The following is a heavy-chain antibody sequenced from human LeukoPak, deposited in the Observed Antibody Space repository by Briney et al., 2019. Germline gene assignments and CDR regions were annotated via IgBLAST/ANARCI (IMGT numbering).Heavy chain of an antibody. CDR1: GFTFDDYG. D-gene: IGHD4-17*01. CDR2: IILNGSGA. CDR3: ARYLRKLYGRGGDYYFYMDV. V-gene: IGHV3-20*04. J-gene: IGHJ6*03. Sequence: GRSLRLSCAASGFTFDDYGMSWVSHVPGKWLEWVSGIILNGSGAGYADSVKGRFTISRDNAKNYLYLKMNSLKAEDTALFYCARYLRKLYGRGGDYYFYMDVWGKGTTVTVSS.